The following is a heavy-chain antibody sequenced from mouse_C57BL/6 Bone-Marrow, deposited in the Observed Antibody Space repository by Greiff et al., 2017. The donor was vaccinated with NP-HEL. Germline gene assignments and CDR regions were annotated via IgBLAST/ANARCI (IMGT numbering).Heavy chain of an antibody. CDR2: INPNNGGT. CDR3: AREQGYDGFAY. V-gene: IGHV1-22*01. D-gene: IGHD2-2*01. Sequence: VHVKQSGPELVKPGASVKMSCKASGYTFTDYNMHWVKQSHGKSLEWIGYINPNNGGTSYNQKFKGKATLTVNKSSSTAYMELRSLTSEDSAVYYCAREQGYDGFAYWGQGTLVTVSA. J-gene: IGHJ3*01. CDR1: GYTFTDYN.